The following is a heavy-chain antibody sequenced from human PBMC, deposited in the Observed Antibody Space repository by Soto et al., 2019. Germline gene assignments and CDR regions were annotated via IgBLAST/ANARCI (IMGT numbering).Heavy chain of an antibody. J-gene: IGHJ6*03. CDR1: GYTFTSYA. D-gene: IGHD5-18*01. CDR2: INAGKGNT. V-gene: IGHV1-3*01. CDR3: ARDPAAGGYCYGSNYYSVYCMDV. Sequence: QVQLVQSGAEVKKPGASVKVSCKASGYTFTSYAMHWVRQAPGQRLEWMGWINAGKGNTKYSQKFQGRSTITRDTSESRAYMAVGRLRSEVTAVYYCARDPAAGGYCYGSNYYSVYCMDVWGKGTTVTVSS.